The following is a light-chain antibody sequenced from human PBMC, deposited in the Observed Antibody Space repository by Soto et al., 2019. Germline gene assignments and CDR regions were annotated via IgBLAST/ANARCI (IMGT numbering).Light chain of an antibody. Sequence: IQRPEKPSTLSASIGDRVAVTCRASQGISSYLAWYQQKPGKAPKLLIYAASTLQSGVPSRFSGSGSGTDFTLTISCLQPEDFATYYCQQLNSYPLTFGGGTKVDIK. J-gene: IGKJ4*01. V-gene: IGKV1-9*01. CDR3: QQLNSYPLT. CDR2: AAS. CDR1: QGISSY.